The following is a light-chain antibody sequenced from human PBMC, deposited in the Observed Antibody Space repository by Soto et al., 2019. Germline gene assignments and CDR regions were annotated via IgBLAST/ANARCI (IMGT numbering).Light chain of an antibody. CDR3: QQYGSSLWT. Sequence: EIVMTQSPATLSVSPGERATLSCRASQSVSSNLAWHQQKPGQAPRILMYDASTRATGIPARFSGSGSGTDFTLTISRLEPEDFAVYYCQQYGSSLWTFGQGTKV. CDR2: DAS. V-gene: IGKV3-15*01. CDR1: QSVSSN. J-gene: IGKJ1*01.